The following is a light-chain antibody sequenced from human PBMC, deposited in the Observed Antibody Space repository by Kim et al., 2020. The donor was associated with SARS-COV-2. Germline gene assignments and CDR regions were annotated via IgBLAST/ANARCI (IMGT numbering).Light chain of an antibody. CDR1: QSVTRY. J-gene: IGKJ5*01. CDR2: DAS. CDR3: QQRSNWPPVIT. Sequence: PGKKATLSCRASQSVTRYLAWYQQKPGQAPRLLIYDASNRATAIPARFSGSGSGTDFTLTISSLEPEDFALYYCQQRSNWPPVITFGQGTRLEIK. V-gene: IGKV3-11*01.